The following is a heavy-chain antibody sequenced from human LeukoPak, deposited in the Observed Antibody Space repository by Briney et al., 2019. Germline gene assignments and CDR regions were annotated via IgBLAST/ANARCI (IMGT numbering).Heavy chain of an antibody. D-gene: IGHD4-17*01. CDR3: ARNVKGYDYGDYGWFDP. CDR1: GYSFTGYW. Sequence: GESLRISCKGSGYSFTGYWISWVRQMPGKGLEWMGRIDPSDSYTNYSPSFQGHVTISADKSISTAYLQWNSLKASDTAMYYCARNVKGYDYGDYGWFDPWGQGTLVTVSS. J-gene: IGHJ5*02. V-gene: IGHV5-10-1*01. CDR2: IDPSDSYT.